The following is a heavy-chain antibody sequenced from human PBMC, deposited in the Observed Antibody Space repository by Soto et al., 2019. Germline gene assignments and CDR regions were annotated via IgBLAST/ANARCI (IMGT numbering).Heavy chain of an antibody. CDR3: HSGVLRFLAPGAFDI. V-gene: IGHV1-58*01. Sequence: GASVKVSSKAPGFTFTSSAVQWVRHARGQRLEWIGWIVVGSGNTNYAQKFQERVTITRDMSTSTAYMELSSLRSEDTAVYYCHSGVLRFLAPGAFDIWGQGTMVTVSS. D-gene: IGHD3-3*01. CDR2: IVVGSGNT. CDR1: GFTFTSSA. J-gene: IGHJ3*02.